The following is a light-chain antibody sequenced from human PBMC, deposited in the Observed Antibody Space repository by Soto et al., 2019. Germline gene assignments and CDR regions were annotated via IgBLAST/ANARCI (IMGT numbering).Light chain of an antibody. CDR3: QQYYSSPRT. V-gene: IGKV4-1*01. CDR2: WAS. Sequence: DIVMTQSPDSLAVSLGERATINCKSSQSVLYSSNNKNYLAWYQQKPGQPPKLLIYWASTRESGVPDRFSGSGSGTDFTLTISSLQDEDVAVYYCQQYYSSPRTFGLVTKVEIK. J-gene: IGKJ1*01. CDR1: QSVLYSSNNKNY.